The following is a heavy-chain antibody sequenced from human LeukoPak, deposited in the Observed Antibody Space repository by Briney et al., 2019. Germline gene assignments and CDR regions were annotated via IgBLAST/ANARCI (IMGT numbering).Heavy chain of an antibody. CDR2: IFHSGST. J-gene: IGHJ5*02. CDR3: ARESITMVRGVIRDHNWFDP. CDR1: GYSINRWFY. D-gene: IGHD3-10*01. Sequence: ASETLSLTFTFSGYSINRWFYWGLIPQPPREGLGGNWGIFHSGSTYYNPSLKSRVTISVDTSKNQFSLKLSSVTAADTAVYYCARESITMVRGVIRDHNWFDPWGQGTLVTVSS. V-gene: IGHV4-38-2*02.